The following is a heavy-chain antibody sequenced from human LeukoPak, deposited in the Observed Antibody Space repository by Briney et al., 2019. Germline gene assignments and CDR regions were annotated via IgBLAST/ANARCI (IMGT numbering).Heavy chain of an antibody. Sequence: GGSLRLSCKSSGYSFTGYWIGWVRQMPGKGLEWMGIIYPGDSDTRYSPSFQGQVTISADKSISTAYLQWSSLKASDTAMYYCARVPPPYCGGGSCYSYYGLDVWGQGTTVTVSS. CDR2: IYPGDSDT. V-gene: IGHV5-51*01. D-gene: IGHD2-15*01. CDR1: GYSFTGYW. J-gene: IGHJ6*02. CDR3: ARVPPPYCGGGSCYSYYGLDV.